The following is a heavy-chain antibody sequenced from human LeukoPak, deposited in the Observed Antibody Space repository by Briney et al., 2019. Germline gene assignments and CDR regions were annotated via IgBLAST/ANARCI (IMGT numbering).Heavy chain of an antibody. CDR2: TYYRSKWYN. J-gene: IGHJ4*02. CDR3: VRDTGFDFDY. D-gene: IGHD2-8*02. Sequence: SQTLSLTCAISGNSVSSNSAAWNWIRQSTSRGLEWLGRTYYRSKWYNDYAVSVKSRIAINPDTSKNQFSLQLNSATPEDTALYYCVRDTGFDFDYWGQGTLVTVSS. CDR1: GNSVSSNSAA. V-gene: IGHV6-1*01.